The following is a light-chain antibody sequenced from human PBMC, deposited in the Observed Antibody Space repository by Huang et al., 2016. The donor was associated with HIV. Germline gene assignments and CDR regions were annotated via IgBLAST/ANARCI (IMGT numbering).Light chain of an antibody. CDR1: LSFSSD. Sequence: EIVMAQSPATLSVSPVERATRSCRARLSFSSDVAWYQHKPGQAPRHLIYGASTRGTGIPARFSGSGSGTEFTLTISSLKSEYSAVYYCQQYNNWWTFGQGTKVEI. J-gene: IGKJ1*01. V-gene: IGKV3-15*01. CDR3: QQYNNWWT. CDR2: GAS.